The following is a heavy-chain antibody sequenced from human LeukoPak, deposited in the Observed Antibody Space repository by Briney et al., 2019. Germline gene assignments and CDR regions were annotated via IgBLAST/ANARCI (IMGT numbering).Heavy chain of an antibody. CDR1: GFTFSSYW. D-gene: IGHD2-15*01. CDR3: AKQWSGGSALYWFDP. V-gene: IGHV3-7*01. J-gene: IGHJ5*02. CDR2: IKQDGSEK. Sequence: GSLRLSCAASGFTFSSYWMSWVRQAPGKGLEWVANIKQDGSEKYYVDSVKGRFTISRDNSKNTLYLQMNSLRGEDTAVYYCAKQWSGGSALYWFDPWGQGTLVTVSS.